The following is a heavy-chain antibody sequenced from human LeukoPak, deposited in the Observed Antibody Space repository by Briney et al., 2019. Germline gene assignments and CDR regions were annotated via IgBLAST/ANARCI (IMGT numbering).Heavy chain of an antibody. Sequence: SETLSLTCAVYGGSFSGYYWSWIRQPPGKGLEWIGEINHSGSTNYNPSLKSRVTISVDTSKNQSSLKLSSVTAADTAVYYCARGVVVTAHGCWFDPWGQGTLVTVSS. CDR2: INHSGST. CDR1: GGSFSGYY. J-gene: IGHJ5*02. V-gene: IGHV4-34*01. D-gene: IGHD2-21*02. CDR3: ARGVVVTAHGCWFDP.